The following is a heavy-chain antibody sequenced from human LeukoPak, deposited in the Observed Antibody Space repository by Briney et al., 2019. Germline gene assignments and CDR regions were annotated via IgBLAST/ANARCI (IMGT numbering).Heavy chain of an antibody. J-gene: IGHJ5*02. CDR1: GFTFSSYA. Sequence: GSLRISCAASGFTFSSYAMSWVRQAPGKGLEWVSAFSGSGGSTYYADSVKGRFTISRDNAKNSVYLQMNSLRAEDTAVYYCARGTSGAFDPWGQGTLVTVSS. CDR2: FSGSGGST. CDR3: ARGTSGAFDP. D-gene: IGHD1-14*01. V-gene: IGHV3-23*01.